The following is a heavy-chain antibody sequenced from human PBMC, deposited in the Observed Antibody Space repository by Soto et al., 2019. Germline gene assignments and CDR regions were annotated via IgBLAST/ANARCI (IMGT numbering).Heavy chain of an antibody. CDR2: ISAYNGNT. V-gene: IGHV1-18*01. CDR1: GYTFTSYG. Sequence: ASVKVSCKASGYTFTSYGISWVRQAPGQGLEWMGWISAYNGNTNYAQKLQGRVTMTTDTSTSTAYMELRSLRSDDTAVYYCARRRRYFDWLLWDYWGQGTLVTVSS. D-gene: IGHD3-9*01. CDR3: ARRRRYFDWLLWDY. J-gene: IGHJ4*02.